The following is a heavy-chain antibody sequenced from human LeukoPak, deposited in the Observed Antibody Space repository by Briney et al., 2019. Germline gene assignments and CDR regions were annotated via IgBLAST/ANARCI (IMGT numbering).Heavy chain of an antibody. CDR1: GWSFSGYY. V-gene: IGHV4-34*01. Sequence: SETLSLTCAVSGWSFSGYYWSWIRQPPGKGLEWIGEINHSGSTNYNPAPKRRGIISVDTSKTQFYLKLSPVTAADTAVYYCARRDWGLYYYYYMDVWGKGTTVTVSS. D-gene: IGHD3/OR15-3a*01. CDR2: INHSGST. J-gene: IGHJ6*03. CDR3: ARRDWGLYYYYYMDV.